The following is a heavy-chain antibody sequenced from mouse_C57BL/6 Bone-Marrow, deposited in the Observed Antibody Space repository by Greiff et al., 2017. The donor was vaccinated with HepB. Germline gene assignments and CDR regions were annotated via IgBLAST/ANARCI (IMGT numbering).Heavy chain of an antibody. D-gene: IGHD1-1*01. J-gene: IGHJ2*01. CDR2: INPNYGTT. V-gene: IGHV1-39*01. Sequence: EVQLQQPGPELVKPGASVKISCKASGYTFTDYNMNWVKQSNGKGLEWIGVINPNYGTTSYNQKFKGKATLTVDQSSSTAYMQLNSLTSEDSAVYYCARGGLLRWYFDYWGQGTTLTVSS. CDR1: GYTFTDYN. CDR3: ARGGLLRWYFDY.